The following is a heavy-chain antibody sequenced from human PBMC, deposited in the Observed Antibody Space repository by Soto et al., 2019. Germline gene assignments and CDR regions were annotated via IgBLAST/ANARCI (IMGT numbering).Heavy chain of an antibody. CDR1: GGSISGYY. V-gene: IGHV4-59*01. J-gene: IGHJ4*02. CDR2: IYYSGST. CDR3: ARDRGYYDSSGYLDY. Sequence: SETLSLTCTVSGGSISGYYWSWIRQPPGKGLEWIGYIYYSGSTNYNPSLKSRVTMSVDTSKNQFSLKLSSVTAADTAVYYCARDRGYYDSSGYLDYWGQGTLVTVSS. D-gene: IGHD3-22*01.